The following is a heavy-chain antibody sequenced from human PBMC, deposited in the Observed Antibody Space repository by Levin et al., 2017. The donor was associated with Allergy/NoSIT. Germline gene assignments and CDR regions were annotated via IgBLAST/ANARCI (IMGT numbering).Heavy chain of an antibody. CDR1: GFTFKTHS. V-gene: IGHV3-23*01. Sequence: SGGSLRLSCTASGFTFKTHSMSGVRQAPGKGLEWASVIWGNGNTIYSADSVRGRFTISRDNSKNTVYLQMNSLRVEDTALYYCAKDAKPDSGYDLDYWGQGTLVTVST. CDR2: IWGNGNTI. D-gene: IGHD5-12*01. J-gene: IGHJ4*02. CDR3: AKDAKPDSGYDLDY.